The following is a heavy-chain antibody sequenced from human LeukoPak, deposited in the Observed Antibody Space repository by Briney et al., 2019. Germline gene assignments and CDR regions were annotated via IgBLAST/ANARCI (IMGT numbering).Heavy chain of an antibody. Sequence: GGSLRLSCAPSEFKFDTYAMHWVRQAPGKGLEWVALISCDGGNIYYGDSVRGRFTISRDNDNNMLYLQMNSLRPEDTAVYYCARDPPFGNGWSQNFFDYWGQGTLVIVSS. J-gene: IGHJ4*02. D-gene: IGHD6-19*01. CDR2: ISCDGGNI. CDR1: EFKFDTYA. CDR3: ARDPPFGNGWSQNFFDY. V-gene: IGHV3-30*04.